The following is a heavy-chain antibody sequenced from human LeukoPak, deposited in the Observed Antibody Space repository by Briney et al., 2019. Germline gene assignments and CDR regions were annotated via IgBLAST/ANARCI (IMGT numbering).Heavy chain of an antibody. CDR3: ARTPYYDSSGDHAFDI. D-gene: IGHD3-22*01. V-gene: IGHV4-38-2*02. J-gene: IGHJ3*02. CDR1: GYSISSGYY. CDR2: IYHSGST. Sequence: SETLSLTCTVSGYSISSGYYWGWIRQPPGKGLEWIGSIYHSGSTYYNPSLKSRVTMSVDTSKNQFSLKLSSVTAADTAVYYCARTPYYDSSGDHAFDIWGQGTMVTVSS.